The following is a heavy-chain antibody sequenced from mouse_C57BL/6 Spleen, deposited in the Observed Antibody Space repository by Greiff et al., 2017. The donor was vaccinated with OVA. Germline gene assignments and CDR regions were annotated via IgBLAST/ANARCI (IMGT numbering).Heavy chain of an antibody. V-gene: IGHV5-17*01. J-gene: IGHJ4*01. CDR2: ISSGSSTI. D-gene: IGHD1-1*01. CDR3: ANHYYGSSFYAMDY. Sequence: EVKLVESGGGLVKPGGSLKLSCAASGFTFSDYGMHWVRQAPEKGLEWVAYISSGSSTIYYADTVKGRFTISRDNAKNTLFLQMTSLRSEDTAMYYCANHYYGSSFYAMDYWGQGTSVTVSS. CDR1: GFTFSDYG.